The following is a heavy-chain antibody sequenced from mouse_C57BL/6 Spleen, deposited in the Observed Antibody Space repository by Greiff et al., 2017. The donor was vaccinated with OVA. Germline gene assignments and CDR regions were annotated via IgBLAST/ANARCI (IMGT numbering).Heavy chain of an antibody. CDR1: GYTFTEYT. CDR3: ASHEGYYYCSSYDYYYAMDY. V-gene: IGHV1-62-2*01. Sequence: QVQLQQSGAELVKPGASVKLSCKASGYTFTEYTIPWVKQRSGQGLEWIGWFYPGSGSIKYNEKFKDKATLTADKSSSTVCMELSSLTSEVSAVYFCASHEGYYYCSSYDYYYAMDYWGQGTSVTVSS. D-gene: IGHD1-1*01. J-gene: IGHJ4*01. CDR2: FYPGSGSI.